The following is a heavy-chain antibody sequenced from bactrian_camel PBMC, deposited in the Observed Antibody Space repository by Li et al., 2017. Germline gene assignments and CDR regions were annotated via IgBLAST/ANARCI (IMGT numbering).Heavy chain of an antibody. Sequence: HVQLVESGGGLVQPGGSLRLSCSASGDTFSTSCMGWFRQTPGKGLEWVSTISGDGSLSYYSDSVKGQFTISRDNANSTLYLQMNSLKFDDTALYFCATGTGGHWGQGTQVTVS. CDR1: GDTFSTSC. D-gene: IGHD5*01. CDR3: ATGTGGH. J-gene: IGHJ4*01. CDR2: ISGDGSLS. V-gene: IGHV3-2*01.